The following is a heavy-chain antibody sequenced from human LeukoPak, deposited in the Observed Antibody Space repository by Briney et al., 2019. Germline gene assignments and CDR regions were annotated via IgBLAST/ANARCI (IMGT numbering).Heavy chain of an antibody. CDR2: ICYSGST. V-gene: IGHV4-30-4*01. J-gene: IGHJ4*02. CDR3: ARGPYCSSTSCYPRYYFDY. D-gene: IGHD2-2*01. CDR1: GGSVSSDDFC. Sequence: SENLSLTCTVSGGSVSSDDFCWTWIRQPPGKGLEWIGYICYSGSTFYNPSLKSRVTISVDTSKNHFSLKLSSLTAADTAVYYCARGPYCSSTSCYPRYYFDYWGQGTLVTVSS.